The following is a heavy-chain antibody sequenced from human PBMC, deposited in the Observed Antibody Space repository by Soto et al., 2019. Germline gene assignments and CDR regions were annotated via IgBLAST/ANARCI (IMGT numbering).Heavy chain of an antibody. J-gene: IGHJ2*01. Sequence: QVQLQESGPGLVKPSGTLSLTCAVSGGSISSSNWWSWVRQPPGKGLEWIGEIYHSGSTNYNQSLKSRVTISVDKSKNPFSLKLSSVNAADTAVYYCASHYDPGRANWYFDLWGRGTLVTVSS. CDR3: ASHYDPGRANWYFDL. V-gene: IGHV4-4*02. CDR2: IYHSGST. CDR1: GGSISSSNW. D-gene: IGHD3-3*01.